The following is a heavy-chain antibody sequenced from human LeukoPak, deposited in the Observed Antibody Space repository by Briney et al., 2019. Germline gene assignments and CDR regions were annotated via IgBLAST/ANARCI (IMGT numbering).Heavy chain of an antibody. CDR2: INRTGIT. Sequence: SETLSLTCAVYGETFTGYYRNWVRQTPGKGLEWIGEINRTGITIYYPSPESRVTMSVDASKHQFSLNLSSVAAADTPVYCCARDGLRRRVMIAFGGGGQFDYWGQGTLVIVSS. CDR1: GETFTGYY. J-gene: IGHJ4*02. V-gene: IGHV4-34*01. D-gene: IGHD3-16*01. CDR3: ARDGLRRRVMIAFGGGGQFDY.